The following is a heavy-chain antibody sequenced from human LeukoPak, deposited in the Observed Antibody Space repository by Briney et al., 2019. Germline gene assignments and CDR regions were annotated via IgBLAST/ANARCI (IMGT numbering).Heavy chain of an antibody. CDR1: GYTFTSYG. V-gene: IGHV1-18*01. D-gene: IGHD6-19*01. J-gene: IGHJ4*02. Sequence: GASVKVSCKASGYTFTSYGISWVRQAPGQGLEWMGWISGYNGNTNYAKKPQGRVTMTTDTSKSTAYTELKSLRSDDTAVYYCARADIRAIASSGWYGFDYWGQGTLVTVSS. CDR3: ARADIRAIASSGWYGFDY. CDR2: ISGYNGNT.